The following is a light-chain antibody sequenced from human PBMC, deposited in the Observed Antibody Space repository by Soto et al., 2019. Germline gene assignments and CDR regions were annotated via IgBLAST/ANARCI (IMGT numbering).Light chain of an antibody. V-gene: IGLV2-11*01. CDR3: GSYAGSNTWV. CDR1: SSDVGGYNY. Sequence: QSVLTQPRSVSGSPGQSVAISCAGTSSDVGGYNYVSWYQQHPGKAPKLMIYDVNKRPSGVPDRFSGSKSGNTASLTISGLLAEDEADYCCGSYAGSNTWVFGGGTKLTVL. J-gene: IGLJ3*02. CDR2: DVN.